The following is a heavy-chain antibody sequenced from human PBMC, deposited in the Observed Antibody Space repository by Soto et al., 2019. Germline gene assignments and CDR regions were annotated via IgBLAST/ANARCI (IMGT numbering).Heavy chain of an antibody. V-gene: IGHV4-61*01. CDR2: IYYSGST. CDR1: GGSVSRGSYY. J-gene: IGHJ5*02. D-gene: IGHD6-25*01. Sequence: PSETLSLTCTVSGGSVSRGSYYWSWIRQPPGKGLEWIGYIYYSGSTNYNPSLKSRVTISVDTSKNQFSLKLSSVTAADTAVYYCARDSGCNWFDPWGDLTLVTVS. CDR3: ARDSGCNWFDP.